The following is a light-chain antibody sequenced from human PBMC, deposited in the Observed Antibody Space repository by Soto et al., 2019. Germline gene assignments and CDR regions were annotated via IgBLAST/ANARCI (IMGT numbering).Light chain of an antibody. CDR3: QQYNNWPRRT. CDR2: GAS. V-gene: IGKV3-15*01. Sequence: EIVMTQSPATLSVXPGERXXXSXRASQSVSSNLAWYQQKPGQAPRLLIYGASTRATGIPARFSGSGSGTEFTLTISSLQSEDFAVYYCQQYNNWPRRTFGQGTKVEIK. J-gene: IGKJ1*01. CDR1: QSVSSN.